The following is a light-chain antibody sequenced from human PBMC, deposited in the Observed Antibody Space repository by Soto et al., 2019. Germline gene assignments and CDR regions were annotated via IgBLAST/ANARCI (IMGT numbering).Light chain of an antibody. CDR3: QQYNSYSLWT. V-gene: IGKV1-5*01. CDR2: DAS. Sequence: DIQMTQSPSTLSASVGDRVTITCRACQSISNWLAWYQQKSGKAPKLLIYDASSLERGVPSRFSGSGSGTEFTLTISSLQPDDFATYYCQQYNSYSLWTFGQGTKVEIK. J-gene: IGKJ1*01. CDR1: QSISNW.